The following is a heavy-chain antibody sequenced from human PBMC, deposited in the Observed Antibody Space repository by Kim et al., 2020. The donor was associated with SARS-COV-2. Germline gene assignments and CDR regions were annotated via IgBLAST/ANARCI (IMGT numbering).Heavy chain of an antibody. CDR3: SRDRDGYNSFDY. V-gene: IGHV3-11*06. CDR2: ISSSGHT. CDR1: GFTFSDNY. Sequence: GGSLRLSCAASGFTFSDNYMTWIRQAPGQGLEWLSDISSSGHTSYKDSVKDRFTISRDNDKKSLYLQMNSLRVEDTAVYYCSRDRDGYNSFDYWGQGTLVTVSS. D-gene: IGHD5-12*01. J-gene: IGHJ4*02.